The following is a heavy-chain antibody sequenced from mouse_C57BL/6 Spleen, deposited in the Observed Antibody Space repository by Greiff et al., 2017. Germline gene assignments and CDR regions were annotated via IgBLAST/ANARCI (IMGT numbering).Heavy chain of an antibody. CDR2: ISDGGSYT. CDR3: ARERSYSNYSFAY. D-gene: IGHD2-5*01. V-gene: IGHV5-4*01. CDR1: GFTFSSYA. Sequence: EVKVVESGGGLVKPGGSLKLSCAASGFTFSSYAMSWVRQTPEKRLEWVATISDGGSYTYYPDNVKGRFTISRDNAKNNLYLQMSHLKSEDTAMYYCARERSYSNYSFAYWGQGTLVTVSA. J-gene: IGHJ3*01.